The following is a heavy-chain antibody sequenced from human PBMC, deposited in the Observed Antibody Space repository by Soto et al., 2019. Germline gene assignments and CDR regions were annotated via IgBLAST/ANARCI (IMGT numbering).Heavy chain of an antibody. CDR3: ARLRWQLYNWFAP. CDR2: IYSGGNT. Sequence: EVQVVESGGDLVQPGGSLRLSCAASGFSVSGNYMSWVRQAPGMGLEWVSAIYSGGNTYYADSVKGRFPISRDNSKNTLYLQMNSLRAEDTAVYYCARLRWQLYNWFAPWGQGTLVTVS. D-gene: IGHD2-15*01. J-gene: IGHJ5*02. CDR1: GFSVSGNY. V-gene: IGHV3-66*04.